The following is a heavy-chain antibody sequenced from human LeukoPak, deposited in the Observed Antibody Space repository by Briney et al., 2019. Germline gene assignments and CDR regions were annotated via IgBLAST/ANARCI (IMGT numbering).Heavy chain of an antibody. Sequence: SETLSLTCAVSGGSIGSYYWSWVRQPPGKGLEWIAYIDYSGSTRYNSSLESRLTISVDMSKNQFSRKLTSVTPADSAVYYCARLALGYCSGGTCPYYFDHWGQGTLVTVSS. D-gene: IGHD2-15*01. CDR1: GGSIGSYY. J-gene: IGHJ4*02. CDR2: IDYSGST. V-gene: IGHV4-59*01. CDR3: ARLALGYCSGGTCPYYFDH.